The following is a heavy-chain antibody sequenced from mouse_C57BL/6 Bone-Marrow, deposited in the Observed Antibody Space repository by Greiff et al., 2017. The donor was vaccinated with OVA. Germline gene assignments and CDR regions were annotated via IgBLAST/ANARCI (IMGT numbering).Heavy chain of an antibody. J-gene: IGHJ3*01. V-gene: IGHV5-15*01. CDR2: ISNLAYSI. CDR3: AGHDGYYWFAY. D-gene: IGHD2-3*01. CDR1: GFTFSDYG. Sequence: EVKLMESGGGLVQPGGSLKLSCAASGFTFSDYGMAWVRQAPRKGPEWVAFISNLAYSIYYADTVTGRFTISRENANNTLYLEMSSLRSEDTAMYYCAGHDGYYWFAYWGQGTLVTVSA.